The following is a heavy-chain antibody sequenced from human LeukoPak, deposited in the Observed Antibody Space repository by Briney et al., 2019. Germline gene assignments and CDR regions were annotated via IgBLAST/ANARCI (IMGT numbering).Heavy chain of an antibody. CDR3: ARDFITANPKNYGSGSYT. J-gene: IGHJ5*02. CDR1: GGTFSSYA. CDR2: IIPIFGTA. Sequence: SVKVSCKASGGTFSSYAISWVRQAPGQGLEWMGGIIPIFGTANYAQKFQGRVTITADESTSRAYMELSSLRSEDTAVYYCARDFITANPKNYGSGSYTWGQGTLVTVSS. V-gene: IGHV1-69*13. D-gene: IGHD3-10*01.